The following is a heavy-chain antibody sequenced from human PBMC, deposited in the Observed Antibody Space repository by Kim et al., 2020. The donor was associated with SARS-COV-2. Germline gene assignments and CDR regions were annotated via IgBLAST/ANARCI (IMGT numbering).Heavy chain of an antibody. J-gene: IGHJ6*02. Sequence: GGSLRLSCAASGFTFSSYAMSWVRQAPGKGLEWVSAISGSGGSTYYADSVKGRFTISRDNSKNTLYLQMNSLRAEDTAVYYCAKWGDDILTGKDTRYYGMDVWGQGTTVTVSS. CDR1: GFTFSSYA. CDR3: AKWGDDILTGKDTRYYGMDV. V-gene: IGHV3-23*01. D-gene: IGHD3-9*01. CDR2: ISGSGGST.